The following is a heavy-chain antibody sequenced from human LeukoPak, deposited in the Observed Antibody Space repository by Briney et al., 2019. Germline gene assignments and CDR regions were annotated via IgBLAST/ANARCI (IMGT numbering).Heavy chain of an antibody. V-gene: IGHV4-34*01. D-gene: IGHD3-22*01. CDR1: GGSFSGYY. CDR2: INHSGST. J-gene: IGHJ5*02. CDR3: ARGDYYYSSGYYYGWFDP. Sequence: PSETLSLTCAVYGGSFSGYYWSWIRQPPGKGLEWIGEINHSGSTNYNPSLKSRVTISVDTSKNQFSLKLSSVTAADAAVYYCARGDYYYSSGYYYGWFDPWGQGTLVTVSS.